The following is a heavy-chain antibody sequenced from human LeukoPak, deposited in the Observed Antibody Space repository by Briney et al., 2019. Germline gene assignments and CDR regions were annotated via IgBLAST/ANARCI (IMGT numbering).Heavy chain of an antibody. D-gene: IGHD3-22*01. J-gene: IGHJ4*02. CDR2: ISGSGDST. Sequence: GGSLRLSCAASGFTSSNYGMNWVRQAPGKGLEWVSSISGSGDSTYYADSVKGRFTISRDNSKNTLYLQMNSLRGDDTALYYCAGDSSGFYSSFDDWGRGTRVTVSS. CDR3: AGDSSGFYSSFDD. V-gene: IGHV3-23*01. CDR1: GFTSSNYG.